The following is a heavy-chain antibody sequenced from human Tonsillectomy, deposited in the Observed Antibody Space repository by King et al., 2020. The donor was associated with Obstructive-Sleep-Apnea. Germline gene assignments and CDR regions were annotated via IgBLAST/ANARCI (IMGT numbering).Heavy chain of an antibody. Sequence: DVQLVESGGGLVQPGGSLRLSCAASGFTFSIYAMTWVRQAPGKGLEWVSTISGSGGNTYYADSVKGRFTISRDNSKNTLYLQMSSLRAEDTAVYFCATLTGKTATSDYWGQGTLVTVSS. D-gene: IGHD3-16*01. CDR1: GFTFSIYA. V-gene: IGHV3-23*04. CDR2: ISGSGGNT. CDR3: ATLTGKTATSDY. J-gene: IGHJ4*02.